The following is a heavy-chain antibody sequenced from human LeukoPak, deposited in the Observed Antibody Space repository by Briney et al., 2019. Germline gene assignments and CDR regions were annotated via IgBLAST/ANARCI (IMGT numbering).Heavy chain of an antibody. CDR3: ARGVGDGYTWRYFGL. CDR2: IYHSGST. Sequence: PSQTLSLTCAVSGGSISSGGYSWSWIRQPPGKGLEWIGYIYHSGSTYYNPSLKSRVTISVDRSKNQFSLKLSSVTAADTAVYYCARGVGDGYTWRYFGLWGRGTLVTVSS. D-gene: IGHD5-24*01. J-gene: IGHJ2*01. CDR1: GGSISSGGYS. V-gene: IGHV4-30-2*01.